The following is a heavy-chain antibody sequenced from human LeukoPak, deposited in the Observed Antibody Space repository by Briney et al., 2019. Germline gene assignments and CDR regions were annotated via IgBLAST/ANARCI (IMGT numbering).Heavy chain of an antibody. J-gene: IGHJ4*02. D-gene: IGHD4-17*01. CDR2: ISTSSSTYI. V-gene: IGHV3-21*01. CDR3: ARDRLHYVEYEKTFDY. CDR1: GFSFSSYS. Sequence: GGSLRLSCVASGFSFSSYSMNWVRQAPGKGLEWVSSISTSSSTYIYYADSVKGRFTISRDNAKNSLYLQMSSLRAEDTAVYYCARDRLHYVEYEKTFDYWGQGTLVTVSS.